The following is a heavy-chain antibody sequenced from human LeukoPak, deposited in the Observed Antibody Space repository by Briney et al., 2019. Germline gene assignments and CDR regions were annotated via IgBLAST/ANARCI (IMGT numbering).Heavy chain of an antibody. V-gene: IGHV4-61*01. J-gene: IGHJ4*02. Sequence: SETLSLTCTVSGGSISSSSYYWGWIRQPPGKGLEWMGYVFDSGTTAYNPSLKRRVTMSLDTSKSQFSLNLSSVTAADTAVYYCARDPDGYKFFDYWGRGSPVTVSS. CDR1: GGSISSSSYY. CDR3: ARDPDGYKFFDY. D-gene: IGHD5-24*01. CDR2: VFDSGTT.